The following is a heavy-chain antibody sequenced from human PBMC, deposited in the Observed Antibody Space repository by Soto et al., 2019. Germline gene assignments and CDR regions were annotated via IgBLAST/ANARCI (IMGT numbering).Heavy chain of an antibody. CDR1: GGSFSGYY. J-gene: IGHJ6*02. V-gene: IGHV4-34*01. CDR3: VRGRGNGSGNYYNADYYGMDV. CDR2: INHSGST. D-gene: IGHD3-10*01. Sequence: SETLSLTCAVYGGSFSGYYWSCLRQPPGKGLEKIWEINHSGSTNYNPSLKSRVTISVDTSKNQFSLKLSSVTAADTAVYYCVRGRGNGSGNYYNADYYGMDVLGQGTTVTVSS.